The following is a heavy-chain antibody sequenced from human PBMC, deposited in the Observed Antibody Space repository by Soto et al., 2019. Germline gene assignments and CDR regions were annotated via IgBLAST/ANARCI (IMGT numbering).Heavy chain of an antibody. J-gene: IGHJ4*02. Sequence: SETLSLTSTVSGGTISSYDWSWIRQPPGKGLEWIGYIYYSGSTNYNPSLKSRVTISVDTSKNQFSLKLSSVTAADTAVYYCARGGQWLLDYWGQGTLVTAPQ. V-gene: IGHV4-59*01. CDR3: ARGGQWLLDY. D-gene: IGHD3-22*01. CDR1: GGTISSYD. CDR2: IYYSGST.